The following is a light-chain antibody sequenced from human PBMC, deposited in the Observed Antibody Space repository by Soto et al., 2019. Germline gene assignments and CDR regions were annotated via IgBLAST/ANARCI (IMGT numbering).Light chain of an antibody. CDR1: QSVSGW. CDR3: QQYNHYLT. CDR2: KAS. Sequence: DIQMTQSPSTLSASVGDRVIITCRASQSVSGWLAWYQQKPGKAPKLLIYKASSLESGVPSRFSGSGSGTEFTLTISSLQPDDFATYYCQQYNHYLTFGQGTKVDIK. V-gene: IGKV1-5*03. J-gene: IGKJ1*01.